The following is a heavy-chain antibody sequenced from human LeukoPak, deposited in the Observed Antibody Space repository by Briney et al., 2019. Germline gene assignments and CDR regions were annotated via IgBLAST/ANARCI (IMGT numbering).Heavy chain of an antibody. D-gene: IGHD5-12*01. CDR2: IYTGGNT. J-gene: IGHJ4*02. CDR3: ARGGDYGSAYDYFRY. CDR1: GDSITNGIFH. V-gene: IGHV4-61*02. Sequence: SQTLSLTCTVSGDSITNGIFHWSWIRQPAGKELEWIGRIYTGGNTAYNPSLNSRVTISLDTSNNQLPLKLTSVTAADTAVYYCARGGDYGSAYDYFRYWGQGTLVSVSS.